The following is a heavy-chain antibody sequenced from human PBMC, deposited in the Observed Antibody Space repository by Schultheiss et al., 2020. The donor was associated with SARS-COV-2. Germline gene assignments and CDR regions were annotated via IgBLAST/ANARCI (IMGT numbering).Heavy chain of an antibody. D-gene: IGHD3-10*02. J-gene: IGHJ4*02. CDR2: ISSSGSTI. CDR3: ARDVRWDKNFDY. Sequence: GESLKISCAASGFTFSDYYMSWIRQAPGKGLEWVSYISSSGSTIYYADSVKGRFTISRDNAKNSLYLQMNSLRAEDTAVYYCARDVRWDKNFDYWGQGTLVTVSS. CDR1: GFTFSDYY. V-gene: IGHV3-11*04.